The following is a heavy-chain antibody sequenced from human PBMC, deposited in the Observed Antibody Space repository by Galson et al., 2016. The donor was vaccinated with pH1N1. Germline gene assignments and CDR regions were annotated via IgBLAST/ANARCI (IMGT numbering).Heavy chain of an antibody. J-gene: IGHJ4*02. D-gene: IGHD2-15*01. CDR1: GYNFNVYY. V-gene: IGHV1-2*02. CDR3: ARVLRTVVFDS. Sequence: SVKVSCKASGYNFNVYYMHWVRQAPGQGLEWMGWIAPDSGATSYAQKFQGRVTMTRDTSINRVYMELSRLRSDDTAIYYCARVLRTVVFDSWGQGTLVTVSS. CDR2: IAPDSGAT.